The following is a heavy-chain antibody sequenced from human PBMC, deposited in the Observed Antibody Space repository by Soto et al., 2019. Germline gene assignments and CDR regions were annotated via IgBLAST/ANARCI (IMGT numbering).Heavy chain of an antibody. J-gene: IGHJ4*02. Sequence: EVQLVESGGGLVQPGGSLRLSCAASGITFRDSSMSWVRQAPGKGLEWVSFISSGSNTIYYADSVKGRFTVSRDNTKSSLYLQMNSLRAEDTAAYFCARGAPGRRDFDYWGQGTLVTVSS. CDR3: ARGAPGRRDFDY. V-gene: IGHV3-48*01. CDR1: GITFRDSS. CDR2: ISSGSNTI.